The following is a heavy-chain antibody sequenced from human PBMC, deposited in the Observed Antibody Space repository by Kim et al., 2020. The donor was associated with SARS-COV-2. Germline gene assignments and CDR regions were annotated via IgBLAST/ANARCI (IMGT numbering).Heavy chain of an antibody. Sequence: SESLSLTCTVSGGSISSSSYYWGWIRQPPGKGLEWIGSIYYSGSTYYNPSLKSRVTISVDTSKNQFSLKLSSVTAADTAVYYCARHLVFKLELEFDYWGQGTLVTVSS. CDR2: IYYSGST. D-gene: IGHD1-7*01. CDR3: ARHLVFKLELEFDY. CDR1: GGSISSSSYY. V-gene: IGHV4-39*01. J-gene: IGHJ4*02.